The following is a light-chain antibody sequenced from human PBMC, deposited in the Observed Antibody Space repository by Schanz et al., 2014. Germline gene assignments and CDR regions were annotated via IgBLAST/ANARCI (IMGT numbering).Light chain of an antibody. Sequence: EIVLTQSPGTLSLSPGDRATLSCRASQSVSSSYLAWYQQKPGQAPRLLICGASSRATGISDRFSGSGSGTDFTLTISRLEPEDFALYYCQQYGSPITFGQGTRLEIK. J-gene: IGKJ5*01. CDR2: GAS. V-gene: IGKV3-20*01. CDR1: QSVSSSY. CDR3: QQYGSPIT.